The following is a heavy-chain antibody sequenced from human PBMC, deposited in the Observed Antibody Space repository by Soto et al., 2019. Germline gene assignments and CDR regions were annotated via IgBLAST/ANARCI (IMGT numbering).Heavy chain of an antibody. CDR1: GYTFTSYD. V-gene: IGHV1-8*01. CDR2: MNPNSGNT. Sequence: VASVKVSCKASGYTFTSYDINWVRQATGQGLEWMGWMNPNSGNTGYAQKFQGRVTMTRNTSISTAYMELSSLRSEDTAVYYCARGVTVTTTGTLTYYYYYYMDVWGKGTTVTVSS. J-gene: IGHJ6*03. D-gene: IGHD4-17*01. CDR3: ARGVTVTTTGTLTYYYYYYMDV.